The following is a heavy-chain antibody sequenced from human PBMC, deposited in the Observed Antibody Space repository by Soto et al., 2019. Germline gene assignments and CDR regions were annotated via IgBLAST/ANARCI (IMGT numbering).Heavy chain of an antibody. D-gene: IGHD3-16*01. CDR2: IKSKPDGGTR. J-gene: IGHJ4*02. CDR1: GLTFTNAW. V-gene: IGHV3-15*01. CDR3: AKDLPFTSGGPLAY. Sequence: EVQLVESGGGLVKPGESLRLSCAVSGLTFTNAWMTWVRQAPGKGLEWVGHIKSKPDGGTRDYGAPVKGRFIISRDDSKNTLYLDLNSLKTEDKAVYYCAKDLPFTSGGPLAYWGQGAQVIVSS.